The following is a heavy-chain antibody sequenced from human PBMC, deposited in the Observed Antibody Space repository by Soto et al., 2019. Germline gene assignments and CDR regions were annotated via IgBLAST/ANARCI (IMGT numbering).Heavy chain of an antibody. D-gene: IGHD2-15*01. V-gene: IGHV1-24*01. CDR1: GYTLTELS. CDR3: ATVYGVVAYFDY. J-gene: IGHJ4*02. CDR2: FDPEDGET. Sequence: QVQLVQSGAEVKKPGASVKVSCKVSGYTLTELSMHWVRQAPGKGLEWMGGFDPEDGETIYAQKFQGEVTMPEDTSTDTAYMELSSLRSEDTAVYYCATVYGVVAYFDYWGQGTLVTVSS.